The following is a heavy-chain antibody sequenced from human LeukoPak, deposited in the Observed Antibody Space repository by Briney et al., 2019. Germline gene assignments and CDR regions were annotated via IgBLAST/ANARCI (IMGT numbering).Heavy chain of an antibody. J-gene: IGHJ3*02. CDR3: AKAMVRGAPDAFDI. D-gene: IGHD3-10*01. V-gene: IGHV5-51*01. Sequence: GVSLKISCQGSGYSFTSYWIGWVRPMPGKGLEWMGIIYPGDSDTRYSPSFQGQVTISADKSISTAYLQWSSLKASDTAMYYCAKAMVRGAPDAFDIWGQGTMVTVSS. CDR2: IYPGDSDT. CDR1: GYSFTSYW.